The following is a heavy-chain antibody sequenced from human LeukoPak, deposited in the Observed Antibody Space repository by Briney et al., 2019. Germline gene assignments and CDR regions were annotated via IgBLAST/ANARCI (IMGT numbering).Heavy chain of an antibody. D-gene: IGHD2/OR15-2a*01. CDR3: ARSPRGNFNWFDP. J-gene: IGHJ5*02. V-gene: IGHV4-31*03. Sequence: SETLSLTCTVTGGSISSGGYYWSWIRQHPGKGLEWIRYIYYSGSTYYNPSLKSRVTISVDTSKNQFSLKLSSVTAADTAVYYCARSPRGNFNWFDPWGQGTLVTVSS. CDR2: IYYSGST. CDR1: GGSISSGGYY.